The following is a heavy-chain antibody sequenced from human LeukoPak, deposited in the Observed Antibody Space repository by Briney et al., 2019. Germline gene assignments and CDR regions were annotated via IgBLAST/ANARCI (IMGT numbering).Heavy chain of an antibody. J-gene: IGHJ6*03. CDR1: GFTFSSYG. D-gene: IGHD2-15*01. CDR3: AKDAKDIVVVVAATPSSYMDV. Sequence: GGSLRLSCAASGFTFSSYGMHWVRQAPGKGLEWVAFIRYDGSNKYYADSVKGRFTISRDNSKNTLYLQMNSLRAEDTAVYYCAKDAKDIVVVVAATPSSYMDVWGKGTTVTISS. CDR2: IRYDGSNK. V-gene: IGHV3-30*02.